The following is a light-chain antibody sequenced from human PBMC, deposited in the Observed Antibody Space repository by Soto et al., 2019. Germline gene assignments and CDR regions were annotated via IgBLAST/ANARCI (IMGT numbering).Light chain of an antibody. Sequence: QSVLTQPASVSGSPGQSITISCTGTSSDVGGYNYVSWYQQHPGKAPKLMIYDVSNRPSGVSNRFSGSKSGNTASLTISGLQAEDEADYYPSSYTSSSTLLYVFGTGTKVTVL. CDR3: SSYTSSSTLLYV. V-gene: IGLV2-14*01. CDR2: DVS. J-gene: IGLJ1*01. CDR1: SSDVGGYNY.